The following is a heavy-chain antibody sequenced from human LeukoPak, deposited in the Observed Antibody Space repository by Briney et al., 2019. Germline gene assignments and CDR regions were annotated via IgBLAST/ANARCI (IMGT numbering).Heavy chain of an antibody. Sequence: SETLSLTCTVSGGSINNFYWSWIRQPAGQGLEWIGRIYASGNTNYNPSLESRVTMSVDSSKNQFSLKLSSVTAADTAVYYCSRAAPLSHFDYWGQGALVTVSS. CDR1: GGSINNFY. CDR3: SRAAPLSHFDY. D-gene: IGHD2-2*01. V-gene: IGHV4-4*07. CDR2: IYASGNT. J-gene: IGHJ4*02.